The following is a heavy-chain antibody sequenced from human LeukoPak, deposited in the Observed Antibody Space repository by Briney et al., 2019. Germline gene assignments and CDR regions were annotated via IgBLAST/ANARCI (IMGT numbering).Heavy chain of an antibody. D-gene: IGHD3-10*01. J-gene: IGHJ5*02. V-gene: IGHV1-69*01. Sequence: GASVKVSCKASGGTFGSYAISWVRQAPGQGLEWMGGIIPIFGTANYAQKFQGRVTITADESTSTAYMELSSLRSEDTAVYYCARGNYYGSGSYHPKYNWFDPWGQGTLVTVSS. CDR2: IIPIFGTA. CDR1: GGTFGSYA. CDR3: ARGNYYGSGSYHPKYNWFDP.